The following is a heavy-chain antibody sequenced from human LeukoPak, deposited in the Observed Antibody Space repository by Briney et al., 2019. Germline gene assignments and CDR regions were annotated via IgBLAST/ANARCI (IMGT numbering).Heavy chain of an antibody. V-gene: IGHV5-51*01. D-gene: IGHD2-2*02. Sequence: GESLKISCKGSGYSFTSYWIGWVRQMPGKGLEWMGIIYPGDSDTRYSPSFQGQVTISADKSISTAYLQWSSLKASDTAMYYCARRTGGYCSSTSCYSFDYWGQGTLVTVSS. J-gene: IGHJ4*02. CDR3: ARRTGGYCSSTSCYSFDY. CDR1: GYSFTSYW. CDR2: IYPGDSDT.